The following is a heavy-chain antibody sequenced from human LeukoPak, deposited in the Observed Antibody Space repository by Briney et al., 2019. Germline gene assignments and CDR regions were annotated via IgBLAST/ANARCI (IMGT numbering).Heavy chain of an antibody. CDR3: ARGRDGYNLVDAFDI. J-gene: IGHJ3*02. D-gene: IGHD5-24*01. CDR2: IYSGSST. V-gene: IGHV3-53*01. CDR1: GFTVRSNY. Sequence: GGSLRLSCAASGFTVRSNYMSWVRQAPGKGLEWVSLIYSGSSTYYADSVRGRFTISRDNAKNSLYLQMNSLRAEDTAVYYCARGRDGYNLVDAFDIWGQGIMVTVSS.